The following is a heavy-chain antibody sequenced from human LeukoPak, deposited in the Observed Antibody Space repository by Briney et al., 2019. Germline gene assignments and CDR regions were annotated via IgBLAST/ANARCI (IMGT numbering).Heavy chain of an antibody. CDR1: GFTFSSYG. V-gene: IGHV3-23*01. CDR3: AKGSRPGYSYGPSEYYYYMDV. D-gene: IGHD5-18*01. Sequence: GGSLRLSCAASGFTFSSYGMSWVRQAPGKGLEWVSAISGSGGSTFYADSVKGRFTISRDNSKNTLYLQMNSLRAEDTAVYYCAKGSRPGYSYGPSEYYYYMDVWGKGTTVTVSS. CDR2: ISGSGGST. J-gene: IGHJ6*03.